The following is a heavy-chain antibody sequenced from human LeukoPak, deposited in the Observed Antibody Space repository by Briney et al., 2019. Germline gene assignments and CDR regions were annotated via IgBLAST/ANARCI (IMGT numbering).Heavy chain of an antibody. CDR3: ARGGGRKEMATIIDY. V-gene: IGHV4-4*07. Sequence: SETLSLTCTVSGGSISSYYWSWIRQPAGKGLEWIGRIYTSGSTNYNPSLKSRVTMSVDTSKNQFSLKLSSVTAADTAVYYCARGGGRKEMATIIDYWGQGTLVTVSS. D-gene: IGHD5-24*01. CDR2: IYTSGST. CDR1: GGSISSYY. J-gene: IGHJ4*02.